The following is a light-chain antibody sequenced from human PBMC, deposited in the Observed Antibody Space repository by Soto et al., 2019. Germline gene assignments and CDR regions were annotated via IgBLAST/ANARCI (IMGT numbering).Light chain of an antibody. CDR3: QNYYSAPRT. CDR1: QGISNY. CDR2: GAS. V-gene: IGKV1-27*01. J-gene: IGKJ1*01. Sequence: DIQMTQSPSSLSASVGDRVTITCRASQGISNYLAWYQQKPGKVPELLIYGASTLQPGVPSRFTGSGSGTDFALTTSSLQPEDIATYYCQNYYSAPRTFGQGTKVELK.